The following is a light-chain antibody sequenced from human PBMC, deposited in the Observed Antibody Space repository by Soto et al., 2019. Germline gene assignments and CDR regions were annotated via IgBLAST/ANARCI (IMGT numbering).Light chain of an antibody. CDR3: QQYNNWPLALT. CDR1: QSISSN. Sequence: EIVMTQSPATLSVSPGERATLSCRASQSISSNLAWYQQKPGQAPRLLIYGASTRAAGIPARFSGSGSGTDCTLTISSLQSEDFAVYYCQQYNNWPLALTFGGGTKVEIK. V-gene: IGKV3-15*01. J-gene: IGKJ4*01. CDR2: GAS.